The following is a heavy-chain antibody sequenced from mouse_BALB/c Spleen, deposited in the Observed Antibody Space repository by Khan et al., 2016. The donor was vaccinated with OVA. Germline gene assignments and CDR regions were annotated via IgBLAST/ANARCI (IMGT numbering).Heavy chain of an antibody. CDR2: IDPSNNET. V-gene: IGHV1S127*01. J-gene: IGHJ3*01. CDR3: ARGGYGSPFAY. CDR1: GYTFTSFW. Sequence: QVQLQQSGPELVRPGASVKMSCKASGYTFTSFWMHWVKQRPGQGLEWIGMIDPSNNETWFNQKFKVTATLNVDKSSYTPYMHLSSVTSEDSAVYCCARGGYGSPFAYWGQGTLVTVSA. D-gene: IGHD1-1*01.